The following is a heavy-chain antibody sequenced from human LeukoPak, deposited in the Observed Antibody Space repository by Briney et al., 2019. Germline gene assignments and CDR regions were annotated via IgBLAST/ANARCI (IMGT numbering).Heavy chain of an antibody. J-gene: IGHJ3*02. D-gene: IGHD3-22*01. CDR3: ARALPYYYDSSGYPLTNFDI. Sequence: SETLSLTCTVSGGSISSYYWSWIRQPPGKGLEWIGYIYYSGSTNYNPSLKSRVTISVDTSKNQFSLKLSSVTAADTAVYYCARALPYYYDSSGYPLTNFDIWGQGTMVTVSS. CDR1: GGSISSYY. CDR2: IYYSGST. V-gene: IGHV4-59*08.